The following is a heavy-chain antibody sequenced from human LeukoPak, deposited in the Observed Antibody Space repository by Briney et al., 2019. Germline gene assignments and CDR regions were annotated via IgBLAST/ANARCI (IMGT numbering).Heavy chain of an antibody. CDR2: ISGSGGST. CDR3: AKDRYSSTWYSSDWFDP. Sequence: GGSLRLSCAASGFTFSSYAMSWVRQAPGKGLEWVSAISGSGGSTYYADSVKGRFTISRDNSKNTLYLQMNSLRAEDTAVYYCAKDRYSSTWYSSDWFDPWGQGTLVTVSS. V-gene: IGHV3-23*01. J-gene: IGHJ5*02. D-gene: IGHD6-13*01. CDR1: GFTFSSYA.